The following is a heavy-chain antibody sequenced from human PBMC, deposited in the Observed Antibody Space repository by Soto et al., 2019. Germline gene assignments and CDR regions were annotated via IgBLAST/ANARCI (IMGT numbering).Heavy chain of an antibody. D-gene: IGHD3-10*02. CDR2: ISCSGSNK. V-gene: IGHV3-30*03. CDR3: ARFQVKGTMTIF. Sequence: SRLPCIAQGRLGVREGRCQGVEWVAVISCSGSNKYYAASVKCRFTISRDNSKNTMYLQINRLSAEDTAVYHCARFQVKGTMTIFGGQGSMVTVS. CDR1: RLPCIAQG. J-gene: IGHJ4*02.